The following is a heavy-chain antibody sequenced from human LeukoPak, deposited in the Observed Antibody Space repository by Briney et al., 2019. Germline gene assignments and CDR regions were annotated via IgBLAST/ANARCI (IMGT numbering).Heavy chain of an antibody. J-gene: IGHJ5*02. D-gene: IGHD2-2*01. Sequence: GSLRLSCAASGFTFSSYAMSWVRQAPGKGLEWVSAISGSGGSTYYADSVKGRFTISRDNSKNTLYLQMNSLRAEDTAVYYCAKCLVPAANRCNWFDPWGQGTLVTVSS. CDR1: GFTFSSYA. CDR2: ISGSGGST. CDR3: AKCLVPAANRCNWFDP. V-gene: IGHV3-23*01.